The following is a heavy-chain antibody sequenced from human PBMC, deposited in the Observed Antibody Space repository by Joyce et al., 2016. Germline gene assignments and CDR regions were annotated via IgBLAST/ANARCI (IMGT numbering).Heavy chain of an antibody. CDR3: AKYPRIAVAEYYFDF. J-gene: IGHJ4*02. V-gene: IGHV3-23*01. CDR1: GFAFANYA. D-gene: IGHD6-19*01. CDR2: ISGGGGGT. Sequence: EVQLLESGGGLVQPGGSLRLSCAASGFAFANYAMSWVRQAPGKGLEWISAISGGGGGTYYADSVKGRFTISRDNSKNTLCLQMHSLRAEDTAVYYCAKYPRIAVAEYYFDFWGQGTLVSVPS.